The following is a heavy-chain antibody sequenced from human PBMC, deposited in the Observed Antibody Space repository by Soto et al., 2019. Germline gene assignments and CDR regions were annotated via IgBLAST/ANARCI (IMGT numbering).Heavy chain of an antibody. J-gene: IGHJ4*02. CDR3: PRDFDALAYCGGDGYRFDY. V-gene: IGHV3-33*01. D-gene: IGHD2-21*02. CDR1: GFTFSSYG. CDR2: IWYDGSNK. Sequence: PGGSLRLSCAASGFTFSSYGMHWVRQAPGKGLEWVAVIWYDGSNKYYADSVKGRFTISRDNSKNTLYLQMNSLRAEDTAVGYCPRDFDALAYCGGDGYRFDYWGQGTLVTVSS.